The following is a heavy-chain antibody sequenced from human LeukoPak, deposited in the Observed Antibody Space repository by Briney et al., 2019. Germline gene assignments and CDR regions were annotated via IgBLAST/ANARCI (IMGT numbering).Heavy chain of an antibody. V-gene: IGHV1-46*01. CDR2: INPNGDIT. J-gene: IGHJ5*02. Sequence: ASVKVSCKASGYTFPSYFMHWVRQAPGQGLEWMGVINPNGDITAYAQQFQGGVTMSSDTSTTTFYLELSSLRSDDTAVYYCARDAVGRDNWFDPWGQGTLVTVSS. D-gene: IGHD1-26*01. CDR3: ARDAVGRDNWFDP. CDR1: GYTFPSYF.